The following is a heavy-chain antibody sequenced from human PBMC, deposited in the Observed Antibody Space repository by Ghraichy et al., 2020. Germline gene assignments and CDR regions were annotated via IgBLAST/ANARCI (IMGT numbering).Heavy chain of an antibody. Sequence: SETLSLTCTVSGGSVSSGSYYWSWIRQPPGKGLEWIGYIYYSGSTNYNPSLKSRVTISVDTSKNQFSLKLSSVTAADTAVYYCARGNWRYSSSSGYNWFDPWGQGTLVTVSS. CDR1: GGSVSSGSYY. CDR2: IYYSGST. CDR3: ARGNWRYSSSSGYNWFDP. J-gene: IGHJ5*02. D-gene: IGHD6-6*01. V-gene: IGHV4-61*01.